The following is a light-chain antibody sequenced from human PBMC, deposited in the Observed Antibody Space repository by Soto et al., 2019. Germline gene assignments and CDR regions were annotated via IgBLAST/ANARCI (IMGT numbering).Light chain of an antibody. V-gene: IGKV2-30*02. CDR1: QSLVHSDGNTY. Sequence: DVVMTQSPLSLPVTLGQPASISCRSSQSLVHSDGNTYLNWFQQRPGQAPRRLIYKASNRDSGVPDRFSGSGSGTYFTLTISKVEADDVGIYYCMQGISFTFGQGTKVDIK. CDR3: MQGISFT. CDR2: KAS. J-gene: IGKJ1*01.